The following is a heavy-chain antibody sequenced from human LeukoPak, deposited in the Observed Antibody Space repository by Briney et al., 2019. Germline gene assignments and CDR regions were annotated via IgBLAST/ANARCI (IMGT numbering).Heavy chain of an antibody. V-gene: IGHV3-72*01. J-gene: IGHJ4*02. D-gene: IGHD6-19*01. CDR3: ARGGQWKDV. Sequence: PGGSLRLSCAASGFTFSDYYMDWVRQAPGKGLEWVGRSRNKANSYTTEYAASVKGRFTISRDDSKNSLYLQMNSLRTEDTAVYYCARGGQWKDVWGQGTLVTVSS. CDR1: GFTFSDYY. CDR2: SRNKANSYTT.